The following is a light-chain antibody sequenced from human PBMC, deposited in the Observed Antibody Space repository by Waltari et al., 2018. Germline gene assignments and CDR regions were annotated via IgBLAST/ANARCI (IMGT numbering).Light chain of an antibody. CDR1: QSVLYSSNNKNY. J-gene: IGKJ1*01. Sequence: DIVMTQSPDSLAVSLGERATINCKSSQSVLYSSNNKNYLAWYQQKPGQPPKLLIYWASTRESGVPDRFSGSGSVTDFTLTISSLQAEDVAVYYCQQYYSTPLTFGQGTKVEIK. V-gene: IGKV4-1*01. CDR3: QQYYSTPLT. CDR2: WAS.